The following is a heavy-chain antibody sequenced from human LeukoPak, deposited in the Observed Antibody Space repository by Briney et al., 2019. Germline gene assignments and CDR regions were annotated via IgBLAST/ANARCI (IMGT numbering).Heavy chain of an antibody. CDR3: ARSFIDSSGYYYDAFDI. V-gene: IGHV4-4*07. CDR2: IYTSGST. CDR1: GGSICSYY. J-gene: IGHJ3*02. D-gene: IGHD3-22*01. Sequence: SETLSLTCTVSGGSICSYYWSWIRQPAGKGLEWIGRIYTSGSTNYNPSLKSRVTMSVDTSKNQFSLKLSSVTAADTAVYYCARSFIDSSGYYYDAFDIWGQGTMVTVSS.